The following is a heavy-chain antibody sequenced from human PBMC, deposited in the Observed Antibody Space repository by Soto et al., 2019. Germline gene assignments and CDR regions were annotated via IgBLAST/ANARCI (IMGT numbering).Heavy chain of an antibody. J-gene: IGHJ4*02. Sequence: SETLSLTCSVSGGSVSNKAYYWSWIRQPPGKRLEWIGYIYYSGTTNYNPSLKSRVTISVDLSKNQFSLRLSSVTTADTALYYCARTTAVPNTPRSRYFFDYWGQGTLVTVSS. D-gene: IGHD4-17*01. CDR3: ARTTAVPNTPRSRYFFDY. V-gene: IGHV4-61*08. CDR2: IYYSGTT. CDR1: GGSVSNKAYY.